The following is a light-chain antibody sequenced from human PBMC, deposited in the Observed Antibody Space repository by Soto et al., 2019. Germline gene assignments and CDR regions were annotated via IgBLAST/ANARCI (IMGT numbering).Light chain of an antibody. CDR2: EVS. CDR1: SSDVGSYNL. J-gene: IGLJ1*01. V-gene: IGLV2-23*02. Sequence: QSVLTQPASVSGSPGQSITISCTGTSSDVGSYNLFSWYQQLPGNVPKLIIYEVSKRPSGVSNRFSGSESGNTASLTISGLQAEDEADYYCCSYAXRTTLFGTGTKVTV. CDR3: CSYAXRTTL.